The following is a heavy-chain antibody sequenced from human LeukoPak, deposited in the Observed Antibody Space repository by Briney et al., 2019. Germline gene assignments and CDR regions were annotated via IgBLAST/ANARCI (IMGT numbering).Heavy chain of an antibody. CDR3: ARDSQEASSYHIDY. V-gene: IGHV3-30*04. J-gene: IGHJ4*02. CDR2: ISFDGSNK. Sequence: PGRSLRLSCAASGFTFSSYVMHWVRQAPGKGLEWVAVISFDGSNKYYADSVKGRFTISRDNSKNTLYLQMNSLRAEDTAVYYCARDSQEASSYHIDYWGQGTLVSVSS. D-gene: IGHD4-11*01. CDR1: GFTFSSYV.